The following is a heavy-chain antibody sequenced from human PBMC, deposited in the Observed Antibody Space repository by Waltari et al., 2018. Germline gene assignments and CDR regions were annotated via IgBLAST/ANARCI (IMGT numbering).Heavy chain of an antibody. CDR1: GGSISSSSYY. CDR3: ARGKKYYYDSSGYSNDAFDI. V-gene: IGHV4-39*07. J-gene: IGHJ3*02. CDR2: IYYSGST. Sequence: GLVKPSETLSLTCTVSGGSISSSSYYWGWIRQLPGKGLEWIGSIYYSGSTYYNPSLKSRVTISVDTSKNQFSLKLSSVTAADTAVYYCARGKKYYYDSSGYSNDAFDIWGQGTMVTVSS. D-gene: IGHD3-22*01.